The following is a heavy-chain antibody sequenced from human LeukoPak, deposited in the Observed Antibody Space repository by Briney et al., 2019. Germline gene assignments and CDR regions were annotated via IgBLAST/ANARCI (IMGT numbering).Heavy chain of an antibody. CDR3: AQANWNDARSGFFDS. CDR2: IYWNDDK. V-gene: IGHV2-5*01. D-gene: IGHD1-1*01. Sequence: SGPTLVNPTQTLTLTCTFSGFSLSTSGVGVGWIRQPPGKALEWLALIYWNDDKRYSPSLKSRLTITKDTSKNQVVLTMTNMDPVVTATYYCAQANWNDARSGFFDSWGQGTLVTVSS. J-gene: IGHJ4*02. CDR1: GFSLSTSGVG.